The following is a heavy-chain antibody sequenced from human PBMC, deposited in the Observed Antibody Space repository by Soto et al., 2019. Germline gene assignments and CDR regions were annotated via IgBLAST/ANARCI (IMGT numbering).Heavy chain of an antibody. Sequence: WGALLVSCAASEFTFSDYYMSWIRQPPGKGLEWISYITSSGGTIYYADSVNGRFTISMDNAKNSLYLQMNGLRAEDTAVYYCARDPIQHGSTFDYWGQGTLVTVSS. V-gene: IGHV3-11*01. CDR3: ARDPIQHGSTFDY. D-gene: IGHD3-10*01. CDR2: ITSSGGTI. CDR1: EFTFSDYY. J-gene: IGHJ4*02.